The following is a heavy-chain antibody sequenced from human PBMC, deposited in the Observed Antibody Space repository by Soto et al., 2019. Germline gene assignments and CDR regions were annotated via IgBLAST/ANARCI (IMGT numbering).Heavy chain of an antibody. V-gene: IGHV4-31*03. D-gene: IGHD3-22*01. CDR2: IYFAGMT. CDR1: GASLSSGGYY. J-gene: IGHJ4*02. CDR3: ARDRYGDYYAY. Sequence: QVQLLESGPGLVKPSQTLSLSCIVSGASLSSGGYYWNWIRQHPGKGLEWIGYIYFAGMTYYNPSLESRVTMSIDASKNQFSLHLSSVTAADTAVYYCARDRYGDYYAYWGQGILVTVSS.